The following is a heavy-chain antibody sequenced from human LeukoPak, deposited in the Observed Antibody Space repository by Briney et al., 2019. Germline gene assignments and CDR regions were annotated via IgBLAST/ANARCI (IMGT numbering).Heavy chain of an antibody. CDR2: VYYTGST. D-gene: IGHD5-18*01. V-gene: IGHV4-59*01. CDR1: GGSIINYY. CDR3: ARVQIGYSYGLFDY. Sequence: ASETLSLTCTVSGGSIINYYWSWIRQPPGKGLEWIGYVYYTGSTNYNSSLKSRVTISVDTSKNQFSLKLSSVTAADTAVYYCARVQIGYSYGLFDYWGQGTLVTVSS. J-gene: IGHJ4*02.